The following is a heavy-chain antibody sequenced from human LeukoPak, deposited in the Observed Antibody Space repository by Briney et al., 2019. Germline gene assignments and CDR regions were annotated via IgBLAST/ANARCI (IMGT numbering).Heavy chain of an antibody. CDR2: ISRSGST. V-gene: IGHV4-34*01. CDR1: GGSLSGYY. CDR3: ARGSDMAWELPMT. D-gene: IGHD1-26*01. Sequence: SETLSLTCVVHGGSLSGYYWSWIRQPPGKGLEWKGEISRSGSTSYNPSLESRVTVSVDTSKNQFSLKLSSVTAADTAVYYCARGSDMAWELPMTWGQGALVAVSS. J-gene: IGHJ5*02.